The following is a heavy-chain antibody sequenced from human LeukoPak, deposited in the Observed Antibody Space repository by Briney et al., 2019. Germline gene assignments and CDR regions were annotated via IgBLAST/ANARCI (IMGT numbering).Heavy chain of an antibody. D-gene: IGHD2-15*01. CDR2: ISSNGGST. CDR3: ATNRVGNNY. V-gene: IGHV3-64*01. J-gene: IGHJ4*02. CDR1: GFTFSSYA. Sequence: GGSLRLSCAASGFTFSSYAMHWVRQAPGKGLEYVSAISSNGGSTYYANSVKGRFTISRDNAKNSLYLQMNSLRAEDTAVYYCATNRVGNNYWGQGTLVIVSS.